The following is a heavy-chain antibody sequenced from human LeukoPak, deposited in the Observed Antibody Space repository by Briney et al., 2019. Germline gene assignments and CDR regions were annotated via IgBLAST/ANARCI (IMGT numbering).Heavy chain of an antibody. V-gene: IGHV4-34*01. J-gene: IGHJ6*04. Sequence: PSETLSLTCAVYGGSFSGYYWSWIRQPPGRGLEWMGEINHSGSTNYNPSLKSRVTISVDTSKNQFSLKLSSVTAADTAVYYCARGWDIVVVPAAMSLDYYYYGMDVWGKGTTVTVSS. D-gene: IGHD2-2*01. CDR2: INHSGST. CDR3: ARGWDIVVVPAAMSLDYYYYGMDV. CDR1: GGSFSGYY.